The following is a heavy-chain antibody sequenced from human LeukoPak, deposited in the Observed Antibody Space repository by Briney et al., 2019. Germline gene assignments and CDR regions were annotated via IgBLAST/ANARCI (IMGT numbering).Heavy chain of an antibody. V-gene: IGHV3-30*04. Sequence: GGSLRLSCAASGFTFNSYSMHWVRQAPGKGLEWVAVISSDASITYYADSVKGRFTVSRDNSKNTLYLQMNSLRAEDTAVYYCAKRYYYGSVSFSPDVFDDWGQGTLVTVSS. CDR1: GFTFNSYS. J-gene: IGHJ4*02. D-gene: IGHD3-10*01. CDR3: AKRYYYGSVSFSPDVFDD. CDR2: ISSDASIT.